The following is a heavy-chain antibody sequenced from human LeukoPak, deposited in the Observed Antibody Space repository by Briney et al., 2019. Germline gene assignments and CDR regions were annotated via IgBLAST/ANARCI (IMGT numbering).Heavy chain of an antibody. CDR1: GYTFTNYY. Sequence: ASVLVSCKASGYTFTNYYMHWVRQAPGQGLEWMGWINPNSGGTNYAQKFQGWVTMTRDTSISTAYMELSRLRSDDTAVYYCARSLVGCSSTSCAVYYYYMDVWGKGTTVTVSS. D-gene: IGHD2-2*01. J-gene: IGHJ6*03. CDR2: INPNSGGT. V-gene: IGHV1-2*04. CDR3: ARSLVGCSSTSCAVYYYYMDV.